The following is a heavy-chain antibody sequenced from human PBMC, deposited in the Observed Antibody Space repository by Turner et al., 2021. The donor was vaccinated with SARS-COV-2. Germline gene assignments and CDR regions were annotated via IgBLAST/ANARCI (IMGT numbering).Heavy chain of an antibody. Sequence: QVQLVESGGGVVQPGRSLRLSCAASGFTFSSYGMHWVRQAPGKGLEWVAVIWYDGSNKYYADSVKGRFTISRDNSKNTLYLQMNSLRAEDTAVYYCARGGGYGAAFDYWGQGTLVTVSS. D-gene: IGHD5-12*01. V-gene: IGHV3-33*01. CDR3: ARGGGYGAAFDY. CDR2: IWYDGSNK. J-gene: IGHJ4*02. CDR1: GFTFSSYG.